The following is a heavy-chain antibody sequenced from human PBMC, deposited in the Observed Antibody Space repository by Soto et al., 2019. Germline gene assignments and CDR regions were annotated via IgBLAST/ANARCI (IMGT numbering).Heavy chain of an antibody. J-gene: IGHJ4*02. CDR3: ARDLPGYCTTTDCYSYFDY. V-gene: IGHV3-7*03. Sequence: PGGSLELSCAVSGFTFTSYSMSWVRPAPGEGLEWVANIQQDGSEKYYVDSVKGRFTISRDNAKNSLYLQMNSLRAEDTAVYYCARDLPGYCTTTDCYSYFDYWGQGTLVTVSS. CDR2: IQQDGSEK. D-gene: IGHD2-2*02. CDR1: GFTFTSYS.